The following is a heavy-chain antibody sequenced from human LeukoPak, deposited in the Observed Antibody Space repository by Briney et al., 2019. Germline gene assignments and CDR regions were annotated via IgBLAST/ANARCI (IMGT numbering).Heavy chain of an antibody. V-gene: IGHV3-7*03. Sequence: PGGSLRLSCAASGFTFRDFWMSWVRQAPGKGLEWVANIQQNGIEKYSVEGRFTISRDNVNCLLYLRINSLRADDTAMYYCARDRDGKDLWGQGTLVTVSS. J-gene: IGHJ5*02. D-gene: IGHD1-1*01. CDR2: IQQNGIEK. CDR1: GFTFRDFW. CDR3: ARDRDGKDL.